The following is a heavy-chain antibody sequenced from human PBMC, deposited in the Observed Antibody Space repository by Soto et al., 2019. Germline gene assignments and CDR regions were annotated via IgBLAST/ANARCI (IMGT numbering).Heavy chain of an antibody. CDR2: IKQDGSEK. V-gene: IGHV3-7*04. CDR1: GFTVSSNY. Sequence: GGSLRLSCAASGFTVSSNYMGWVRQVPGKGLEWVANIKQDGSEKKYVDSVKGRFTISRDNAKNSLYLQMNSLRGEDTAVYYCARENYFDYWGQGTLVTVSS. J-gene: IGHJ4*02. CDR3: ARENYFDY.